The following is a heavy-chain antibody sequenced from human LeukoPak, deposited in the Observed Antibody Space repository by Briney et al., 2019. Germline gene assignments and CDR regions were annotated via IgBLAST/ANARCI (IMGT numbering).Heavy chain of an antibody. Sequence: GGAVQVSCKASGYTFISYGISWVRQAPGREVEGMGWISDYNGNTKYEQKLQARVTMTTDTSTSTAYMELKSLRSDGTAVYYCARGRYSSGWYDYWGQGTLVTVSS. D-gene: IGHD6-19*01. V-gene: IGHV1-18*04. J-gene: IGHJ4*02. CDR2: ISDYNGNT. CDR3: ARGRYSSGWYDY. CDR1: GYTFISYG.